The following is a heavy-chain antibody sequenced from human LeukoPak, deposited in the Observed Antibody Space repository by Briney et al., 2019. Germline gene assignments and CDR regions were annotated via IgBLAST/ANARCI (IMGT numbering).Heavy chain of an antibody. CDR2: ISSSSSTI. CDR3: ARPTGTQGY. CDR1: GFTFSSHS. Sequence: GGSLRLSCAASGFTFSSHSMNWVRQAPGKGLEWVSYISSSSSTIYYADSVKGRFTISRDNAKNSLYLQMNSLRAEDTAVYYCARPTGTQGYWGQGTLVTVSS. J-gene: IGHJ4*02. D-gene: IGHD1-1*01. V-gene: IGHV3-48*01.